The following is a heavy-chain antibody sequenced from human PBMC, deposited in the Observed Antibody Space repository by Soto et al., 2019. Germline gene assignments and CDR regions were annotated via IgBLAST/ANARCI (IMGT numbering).Heavy chain of an antibody. D-gene: IGHD3-10*01. V-gene: IGHV3-30*18. CDR2: ISYDETNR. CDR3: AKDRGGGFGESVVN. J-gene: IGHJ4*02. CDR1: GFSFRTYG. Sequence: QVQLVESGGGVVQPGRSLRLSCAASGFSFRTYGMHWVRQAPGKGLEWVAFISYDETNRVYADSVKGRFTISRDNSKNILYLQMKGLRTEDTAVFYCAKDRGGGFGESVVNWGQGTLVTVSS.